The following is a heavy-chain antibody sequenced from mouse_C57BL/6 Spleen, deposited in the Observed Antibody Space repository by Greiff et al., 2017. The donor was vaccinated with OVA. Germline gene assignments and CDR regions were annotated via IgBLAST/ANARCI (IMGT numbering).Heavy chain of an antibody. CDR2: IYPGSGNT. V-gene: IGHV1-66*01. J-gene: IGHJ3*01. D-gene: IGHD4-1*01. CDR3: ARGLTGTAWFAY. Sequence: QVQLQQSGPELVKPGASVKIYCKASGYSFTSYYIHWVKQRPGQGLEWIGWIYPGSGNTKYNEKFKGKATLTADTSSSTAYMQLSSLTSEDSAVYYCARGLTGTAWFAYWGQGTLVTVSA. CDR1: GYSFTSYY.